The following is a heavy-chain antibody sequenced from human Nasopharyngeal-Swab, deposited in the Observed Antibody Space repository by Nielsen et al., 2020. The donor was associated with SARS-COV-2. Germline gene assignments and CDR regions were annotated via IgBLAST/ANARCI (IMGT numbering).Heavy chain of an antibody. V-gene: IGHV4-34*01. D-gene: IGHD3-10*01. J-gene: IGHJ6*03. CDR2: ISHLGAT. CDR3: VRGYRTWSFPSSYYYYHMDV. Sequence: SETLSLTCAVYGGSFSDNYWNWVRQSPEKGLEWIGEISHLGATNYKSSLKSRVVLSVDSSKSQFSLRLTSVTAADTGVYYCVRGYRTWSFPSSYYYYHMDVWGQGTTVTVSS. CDR1: GGSFSDNY.